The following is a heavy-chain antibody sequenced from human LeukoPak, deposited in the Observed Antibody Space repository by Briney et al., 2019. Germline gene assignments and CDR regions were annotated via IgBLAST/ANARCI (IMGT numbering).Heavy chain of an antibody. CDR3: ASGRLVGAPDY. CDR2: ITSDGSGI. Sequence: GGSLRLSCAASGFTFSSYWMHWVRQPPGKGLVWVSRITSDGSGIGYADSVKGRFSTSRDNAKNTLYLQMNSPRAEDTAVYYCASGRLVGAPDYWGQGTLVTVSS. D-gene: IGHD1-26*01. CDR1: GFTFSSYW. V-gene: IGHV3-74*01. J-gene: IGHJ4*02.